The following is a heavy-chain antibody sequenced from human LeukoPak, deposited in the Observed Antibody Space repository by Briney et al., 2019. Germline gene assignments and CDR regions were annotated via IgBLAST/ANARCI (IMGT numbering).Heavy chain of an antibody. Sequence: GVSLRLSCAASGFIFDDYAMHWVRQAPGKGLEWVSGISWISGRIGYADSVKGRFTISRDSAKNSLYLQMNSLRPEDTALYFCAKDSPSIYCSGGSCPLDFDPWGQGTLVTVSS. J-gene: IGHJ5*02. CDR3: AKDSPSIYCSGGSCPLDFDP. V-gene: IGHV3-9*01. D-gene: IGHD2-15*01. CDR1: GFIFDDYA. CDR2: ISWISGRI.